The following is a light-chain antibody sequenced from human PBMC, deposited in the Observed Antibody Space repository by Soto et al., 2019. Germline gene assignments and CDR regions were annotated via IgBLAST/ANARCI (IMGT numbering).Light chain of an antibody. V-gene: IGKV2-30*01. CDR1: HSLVYSDGNIY. CDR2: KVS. J-gene: IGKJ3*01. CDR3: MQGTYWPFA. Sequence: DVVLTQSPLSLPVTLGQPASISCRSSHSLVYSDGNIYLNWFQQRPGQPPRRLFYKVSNRDSGVPDRFSASGSGTDFTLKISRVEAEDVGVYYSCMQGTYWPFALGPGTKVDIK.